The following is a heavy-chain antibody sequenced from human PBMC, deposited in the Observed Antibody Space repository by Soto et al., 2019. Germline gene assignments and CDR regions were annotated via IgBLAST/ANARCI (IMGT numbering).Heavy chain of an antibody. CDR1: GGSVSNSNYY. D-gene: IGHD2-8*01. J-gene: IGHJ4*02. V-gene: IGHV4-39*01. CDR2: VYYRGRS. CDR3: VSQRTSVLTQAYFDY. Sequence: SETLSLTCTVSGGSVSNSNYYWGWIRQSPGKGLEWIGSVYYRGRSYSKSSVKSRVTIAVDTSKNQFSLNLNSVTASDTAVYFCVSQRTSVLTQAYFDYWGPGSLVTVSS.